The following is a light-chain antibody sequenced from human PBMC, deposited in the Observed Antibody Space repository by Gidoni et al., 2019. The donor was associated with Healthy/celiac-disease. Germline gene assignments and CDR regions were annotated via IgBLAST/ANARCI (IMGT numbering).Light chain of an antibody. Sequence: DIQLTQSPSFLSASVGDRVTITCRASQGISSYLAWYQQKPGKAPKLLIYAASTLQSGVPSRFSGSGSGTEFTLTISSLQPEDFATYYCQQLNSYRLITFXQXTRLEIK. CDR3: QQLNSYRLIT. CDR1: QGISSY. CDR2: AAS. V-gene: IGKV1-9*01. J-gene: IGKJ5*01.